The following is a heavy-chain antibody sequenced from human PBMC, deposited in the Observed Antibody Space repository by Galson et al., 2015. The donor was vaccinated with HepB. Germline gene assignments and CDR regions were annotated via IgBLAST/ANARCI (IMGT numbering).Heavy chain of an antibody. V-gene: IGHV3-21*01. J-gene: IGHJ5*02. CDR3: ARDGADGSGSNWFDP. Sequence: SLRLSCAASGFTFSSYSMNWVRQAPGKGLEWVSSISSSSSYIYYADSVKGRFTISRDNAKNSLYLQMNSLRAEDTAVYYCARDGADGSGSNWFDPWGQGTLVTVSS. CDR1: GFTFSSYS. D-gene: IGHD3-10*01. CDR2: ISSSSSYI.